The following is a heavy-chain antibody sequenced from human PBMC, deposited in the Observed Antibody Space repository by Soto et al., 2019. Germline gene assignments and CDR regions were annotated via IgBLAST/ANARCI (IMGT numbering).Heavy chain of an antibody. J-gene: IGHJ4*02. CDR1: GYPFTSYC. CDR2: ISAYNGNT. CDR3: ARDLLWFGEPYYFDD. Sequence: GGSVEVSCKASGYPFTSYCISWVRQAPGQGLEWMGWISAYNGNTNYAQKLQGRVTMTTDTSTSTACMELRSLRSDDTAVYYCARDLLWFGEPYYFDDWGQGTLVTVSS. V-gene: IGHV1-18*01. D-gene: IGHD3-10*01.